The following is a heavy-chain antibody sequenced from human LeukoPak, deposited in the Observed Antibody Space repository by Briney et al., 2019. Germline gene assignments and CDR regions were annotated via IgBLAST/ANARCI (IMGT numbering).Heavy chain of an antibody. CDR3: ARVGRRGYRVNNWFDP. Sequence: SETLSLTCAVYGGSFSGYYWSWIRQPPGKGLECIGEINHSGSTNYNPSLKSRVTISVDTSKNQFSLKLSSVTAADTAVYYCARVGRRGYRVNNWFDPWGQGTLVTVSS. CDR1: GGSFSGYY. CDR2: INHSGST. D-gene: IGHD5-18*01. J-gene: IGHJ5*02. V-gene: IGHV4-34*01.